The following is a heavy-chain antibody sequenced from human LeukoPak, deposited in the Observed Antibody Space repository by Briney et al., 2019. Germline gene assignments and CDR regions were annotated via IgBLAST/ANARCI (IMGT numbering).Heavy chain of an antibody. CDR3: ARMGCSSTSCWWLDP. CDR2: IYYSGST. CDR1: GASVSSGSYY. Sequence: KPSQTLSLTCTVSGASVSSGSYYWSWLRQPPGKGLEWIGYIYYSGSTSYNPSLKSRVFISVDTSKNQFSLKLTSVTAADTAVYYCARMGCSSTSCWWLDPWGQGTLVTVSS. J-gene: IGHJ5*02. D-gene: IGHD2-2*01. V-gene: IGHV4-61*01.